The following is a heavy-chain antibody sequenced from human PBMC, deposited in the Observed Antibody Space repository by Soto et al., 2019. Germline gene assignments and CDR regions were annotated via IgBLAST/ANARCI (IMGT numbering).Heavy chain of an antibody. V-gene: IGHV5-10-1*01. CDR1: GYRFTSYW. Sequence: PGESLKISCKGSGYRFTSYWINWVRQMPGKGLELMGRIDPSDSYTNYSPSFQGHVTISADKSISTAYLQWSSLKASDSATYYCASNSYNDSSGYSHAPLDYWGQGTLVTVSS. J-gene: IGHJ4*02. D-gene: IGHD3-22*01. CDR3: ASNSYNDSSGYSHAPLDY. CDR2: IDPSDSYT.